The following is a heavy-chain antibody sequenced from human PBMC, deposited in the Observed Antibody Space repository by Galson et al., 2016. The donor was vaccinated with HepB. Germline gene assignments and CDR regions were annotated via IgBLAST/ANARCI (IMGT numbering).Heavy chain of an antibody. J-gene: IGHJ6*02. CDR1: GFTFEDYA. D-gene: IGHD2/OR15-2a*01. Sequence: SLRLSCAASGFTFEDYAMHWVRQVPGKGLEWVSGVRGDSSSQAYADSVRGRFTVSRDNANNTLYLQMTSLRVEDTAIYFCARAPIVIVPVYTYFGLNIWGQGTTVTVSS. V-gene: IGHV3-9*01. CDR2: VRGDSSSQ. CDR3: ARAPIVIVPVYTYFGLNI.